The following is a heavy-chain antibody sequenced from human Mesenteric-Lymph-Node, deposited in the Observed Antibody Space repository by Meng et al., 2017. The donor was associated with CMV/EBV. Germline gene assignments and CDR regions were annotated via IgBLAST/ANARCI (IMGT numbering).Heavy chain of an antibody. CDR2: INHSGST. V-gene: IGHV4-34*01. D-gene: IGHD3-9*01. CDR1: GGSFSGYY. Sequence: QVQFSQWGAGLWNPSETLSVTCAGYGGSFSGYYWNWIRQSPEKGLEWIGEINHSGSTTYNPSFTSRIIISVDTSTNQISLNMSSVTAADTAVYYCARGSSYDILTGYFDYWGQGALVTVSS. CDR3: ARGSSYDILTGYFDY. J-gene: IGHJ4*02.